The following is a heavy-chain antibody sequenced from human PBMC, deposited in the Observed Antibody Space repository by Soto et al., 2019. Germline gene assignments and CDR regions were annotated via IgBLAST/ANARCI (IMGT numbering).Heavy chain of an antibody. CDR2: IKSKTSGETR. J-gene: IGHJ6*02. Sequence: GGSLRLSCAASGFPFTTAWMTWFRQAPGKGLEWVGRIKSKTSGETRDYAAPVKGRFIISRDYSKNTLYLEMNSLKIDDTGGYYCTTDGFSGIVGIWGQGATVTVSS. D-gene: IGHD1-26*01. V-gene: IGHV3-15*05. CDR1: GFPFTTAW. CDR3: TTDGFSGIVGI.